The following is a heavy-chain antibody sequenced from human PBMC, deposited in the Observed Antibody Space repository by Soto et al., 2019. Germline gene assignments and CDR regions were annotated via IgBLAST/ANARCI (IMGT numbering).Heavy chain of an antibody. CDR2: TYHTGSP. Sequence: QVQLQESGPGLVKPSGTLSLTCAVSGGSIRSDNWWSWVRQSPGQGLEWIGETYHTGSPNYNPSLKSRVTISVDKSKNQFSLKLSSVTAADTAVYYFAGARGYSTEYFDYWGQGTLVTVSS. CDR3: AGARGYSTEYFDY. V-gene: IGHV4-4*02. D-gene: IGHD5-18*01. CDR1: GGSIRSDNW. J-gene: IGHJ4*02.